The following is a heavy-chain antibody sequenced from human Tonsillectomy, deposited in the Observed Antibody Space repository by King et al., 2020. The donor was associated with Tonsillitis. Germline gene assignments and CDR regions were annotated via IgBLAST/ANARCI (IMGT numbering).Heavy chain of an antibody. J-gene: IGHJ4*02. D-gene: IGHD4/OR15-4a*01. CDR2: ISNIDDIT. Sequence: VQLVQSGGGLVQPGESLRLSCAASGFTFSSYAMRWVRQAPGKGLELVSGISNIDDITYYTDSVKGRFTISRDISKNTLYLLMTSLRAEDTAVYYCAKRFGANSGAFDYWGQGTLVSVSS. V-gene: IGHV3-23*04. CDR3: AKRFGANSGAFDY. CDR1: GFTFSSYA.